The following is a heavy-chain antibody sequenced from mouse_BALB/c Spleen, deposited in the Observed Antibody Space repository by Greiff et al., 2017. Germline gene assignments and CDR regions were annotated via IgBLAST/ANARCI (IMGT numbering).Heavy chain of an antibody. CDR2: IDPENGDT. Sequence: VQLQQSGAELVRSGASVKLSCTASGFNIKDYYMHWVKQRPEQGLEWIGWIDPENGDTEYAPKFQGKATMTADTSSNTAYLQLSSLTSEDTAVYYCARDYYGSDYWGQGTTLTVSS. CDR1: GFNIKDYY. D-gene: IGHD1-1*01. CDR3: ARDYYGSDY. V-gene: IGHV14-4*02. J-gene: IGHJ2*01.